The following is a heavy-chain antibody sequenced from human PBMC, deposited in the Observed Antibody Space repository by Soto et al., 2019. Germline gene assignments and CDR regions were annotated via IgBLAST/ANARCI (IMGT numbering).Heavy chain of an antibody. Sequence: QVQLVQSVAEVRKPGSSVKVSCKASGGTFSRHAISWVRQAPGQGLEWMGGIIPIFGTANHAQKFQGRVTIIADESTSPAYMELSSLRSEDTAIYYCARGWGYDSSDYYYAYWGQGTLVIVSS. V-gene: IGHV1-69*01. J-gene: IGHJ4*02. CDR1: GGTFSRHA. CDR3: ARGWGYDSSDYYYAY. D-gene: IGHD3-22*01. CDR2: IIPIFGTA.